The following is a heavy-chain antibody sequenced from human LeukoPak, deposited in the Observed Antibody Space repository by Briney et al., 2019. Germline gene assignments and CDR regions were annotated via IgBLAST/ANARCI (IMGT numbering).Heavy chain of an antibody. CDR2: IKQDGSEK. V-gene: IGHV3-7*01. D-gene: IGHD5-12*01. CDR1: GFTFSSYW. Sequence: GGSLRLSCAASGFTFSSYWMSWVRQAPGKGLEWVANIKQDGSEKYYVDSVKGRFTISRDNSKNTLYLQMNSLRAEDTAVYYCAKDATPYGYSGYESDYWGQGTLVTVSS. CDR3: AKDATPYGYSGYESDY. J-gene: IGHJ4*02.